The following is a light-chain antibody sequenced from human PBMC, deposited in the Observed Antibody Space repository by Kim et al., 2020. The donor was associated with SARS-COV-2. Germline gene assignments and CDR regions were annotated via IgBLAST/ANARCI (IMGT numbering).Light chain of an antibody. CDR3: QQYHALPRT. J-gene: IGKJ2*01. Sequence: SASVGDRVTITCQATQDISNYLNWYQQKPGKAPKLLIHDASNLETGFPSRFSGGGSGTFFTFTISSLQPEDIATYYYQQYHALPRTFGQGTKLEI. V-gene: IGKV1-33*01. CDR1: QDISNY. CDR2: DAS.